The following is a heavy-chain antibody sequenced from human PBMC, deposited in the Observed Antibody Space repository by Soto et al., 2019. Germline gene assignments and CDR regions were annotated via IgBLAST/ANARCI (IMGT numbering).Heavy chain of an antibody. CDR2: ISGSGGST. D-gene: IGHD2-15*01. CDR3: ARDREYCSGDNCYETGSDY. V-gene: IGHV3-23*01. Sequence: GGSLRLSCAASGLTFSSYAMNWVRQAPGKGLEWVSGISGSGGSTDYADSVKGRFTISRDNAKNTLYLQMNSLRAEDTAVYYCARDREYCSGDNCYETGSDYWGQGTLVTVSS. J-gene: IGHJ4*02. CDR1: GLTFSSYA.